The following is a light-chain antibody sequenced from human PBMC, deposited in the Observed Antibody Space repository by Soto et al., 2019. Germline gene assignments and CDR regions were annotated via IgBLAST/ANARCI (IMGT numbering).Light chain of an antibody. CDR3: SSYAGSYTWV. CDR2: EVN. CDR1: SGDIGAYDY. V-gene: IGLV2-14*01. Sequence: QSALTQPASVSGSPGQSISISCTGTSGDIGAYDYVSWFQQHPGKAPKLIIYEVNIRPSGVSTRFSGSKSGNTASLTISGLHTEDEAYYYCSSYAGSYTWVFGGGTKLT. J-gene: IGLJ3*02.